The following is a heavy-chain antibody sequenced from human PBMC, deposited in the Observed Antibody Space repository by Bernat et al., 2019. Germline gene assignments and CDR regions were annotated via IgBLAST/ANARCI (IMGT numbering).Heavy chain of an antibody. CDR2: IYWDDDK. CDR3: AHRGGYSYGPRYNNWFDP. CDR1: GFSLSTSGVG. D-gene: IGHD5-18*01. Sequence: QITLKESGPTLVKPTQTLTLTCTFSGFSLSTSGVGVGWIRQPPGKALEWLALIYWDDDKRYSPSLKSRLTITKDTSKNQVVLTMTNMDPVDTATYYCAHRGGYSYGPRYNNWFDPWGQGTLVTVSS. V-gene: IGHV2-5*02. J-gene: IGHJ5*02.